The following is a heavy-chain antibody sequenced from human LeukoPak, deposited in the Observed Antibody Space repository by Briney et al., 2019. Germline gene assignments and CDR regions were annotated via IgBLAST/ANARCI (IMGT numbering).Heavy chain of an antibody. V-gene: IGHV3-21*01. CDR3: ARVRYFDWFVDY. CDR2: ISSSSSYI. D-gene: IGHD3-9*01. CDR1: GFTFSSYS. Sequence: GGSLRLSCAASGFTFSSYSMNWVRQAPGKGLEWVSSISSSSSYICYADSVKGRFTISRDNAKNSLYLQMNSLRAEDTAVYYCARVRYFDWFVDYWGQGTLVTVSS. J-gene: IGHJ4*02.